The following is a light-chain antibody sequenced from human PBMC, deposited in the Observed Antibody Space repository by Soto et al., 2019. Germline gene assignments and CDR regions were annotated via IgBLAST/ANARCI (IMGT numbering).Light chain of an antibody. J-gene: IGLJ3*02. Sequence: QSVLTQPASVSGSPGQSITLSCTGISSDVGSYNLVSWYQHHPGKAPKLMIYEGSKRPSGISIRFSGSKSGNTASLTISGLQAEDEADYYCCSYAGTRTVVFGGGTKLTVL. CDR1: SSDVGSYNL. V-gene: IGLV2-23*01. CDR2: EGS. CDR3: CSYAGTRTVV.